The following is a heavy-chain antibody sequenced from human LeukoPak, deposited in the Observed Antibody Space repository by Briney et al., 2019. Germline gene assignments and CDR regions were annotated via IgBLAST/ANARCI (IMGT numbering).Heavy chain of an antibody. Sequence: SETLSLTCAVYGGSFSGYYWSWIRQPPGKGLEWIGEINHSGSTNYNPSLKSRVTISVDTSKNQFSPKLSSVTAADTAVYYCARGGANYYDSSGYYGFWGQGTLVTVSS. CDR2: INHSGST. CDR3: ARGGANYYDSSGYYGF. D-gene: IGHD3-22*01. V-gene: IGHV4-34*01. CDR1: GGSFSGYY. J-gene: IGHJ4*02.